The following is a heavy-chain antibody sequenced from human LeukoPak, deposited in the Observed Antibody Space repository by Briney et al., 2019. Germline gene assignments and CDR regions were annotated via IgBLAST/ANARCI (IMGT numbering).Heavy chain of an antibody. J-gene: IGHJ4*02. CDR1: GGSISSSSYY. CDR3: ARRVELDYFDY. D-gene: IGHD6-6*01. Sequence: SETLSLTCTVSGGSISSSSYYWGWIRQPPGKGLEWIGSIYYSGSTYYNPSLKSRVTISVDTSKNQFSLKLSSVTAADTAVYYCARRVELDYFDYWRQGPLVTVSS. CDR2: IYYSGST. V-gene: IGHV4-39*01.